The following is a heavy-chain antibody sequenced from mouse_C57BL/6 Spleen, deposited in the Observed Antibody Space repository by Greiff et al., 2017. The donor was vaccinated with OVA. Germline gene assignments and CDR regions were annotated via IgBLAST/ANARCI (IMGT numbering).Heavy chain of an antibody. V-gene: IGHV1-64*01. J-gene: IGHJ4*01. CDR1: GYTFTSYW. CDR2: IHPNSGST. CDR3: AREGYEDAMDY. Sequence: VQLQQPGAELVKPGASVKLSCKASGYTFTSYWMHWVKQRPGQGLEWIGMIHPNSGSTNYNEKFKSKATLTVDKSSSTAYMQLSSLTSEDSAVYYCAREGYEDAMDYWGQGTSVTVSS. D-gene: IGHD3-1*01.